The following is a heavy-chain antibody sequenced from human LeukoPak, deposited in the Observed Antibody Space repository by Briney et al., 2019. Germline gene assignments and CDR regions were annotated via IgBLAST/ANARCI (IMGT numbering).Heavy chain of an antibody. J-gene: IGHJ5*02. CDR1: GFPFSSHG. CDR2: IIGGGGST. D-gene: IGHD2-15*01. V-gene: IGHV3-23*01. CDR3: ARVLLGWFDP. Sequence: GGSLRLSCAASGFPFSSHGMSWVRQAPGKGLEWVSGIIGGGGSTYYADSVKGRFTISGDNSRNSLYLQMNSLRAEDTAVYYCARVLLGWFDPWGQGTLVTVSS.